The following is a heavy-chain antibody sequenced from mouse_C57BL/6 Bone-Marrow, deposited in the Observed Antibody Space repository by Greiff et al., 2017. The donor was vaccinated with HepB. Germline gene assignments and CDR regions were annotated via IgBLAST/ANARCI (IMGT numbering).Heavy chain of an antibody. Sequence: VQLQQSGAELVRPGTSVKMSCKASGYTFTNYWIGWAKQRPGHGLEWIGDIYPGGGYTNYNEKFKGKATLTADKSSSTAYMQLSTLTSEDSAIYNCARRSYYYGSSFYGYWGHGTTLTVSS. CDR1: GYTFTNYW. CDR2: IYPGGGYT. CDR3: ARRSYYYGSSFYGY. J-gene: IGHJ2*01. V-gene: IGHV1-63*01. D-gene: IGHD1-1*01.